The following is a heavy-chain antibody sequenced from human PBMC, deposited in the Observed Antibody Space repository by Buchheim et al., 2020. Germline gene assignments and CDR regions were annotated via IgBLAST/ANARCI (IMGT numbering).Heavy chain of an antibody. J-gene: IGHJ4*02. CDR3: ARDRRSSSSDY. D-gene: IGHD6-6*01. Sequence: QLQLQESGPGLVKPSETLSLTCTVSGGSISSTNYYWGWIRQPPGKWLEWIGSIYYSGSTYYNSSLKSRVTMSVDTSKNQFYRKLTSVTAADTAVYYCARDRRSSSSDYWGQGTL. V-gene: IGHV4-39*07. CDR1: GGSISSTNYY. CDR2: IYYSGST.